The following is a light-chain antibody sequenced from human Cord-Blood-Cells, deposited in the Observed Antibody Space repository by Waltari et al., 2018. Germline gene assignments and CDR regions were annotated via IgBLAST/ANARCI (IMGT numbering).Light chain of an antibody. Sequence: SVSGSPGQSITISCTGTSSDVGSYNLVSWYQQHPGKAPKLMIYEGSKRPSGVSNRFSGSKSGNTASLTISGLQAEDEADYYCSSYTSSSTLVFGGGTKLTVL. J-gene: IGLJ2*01. V-gene: IGLV2-14*02. CDR3: SSYTSSSTLV. CDR1: SSDVGSYNL. CDR2: EGS.